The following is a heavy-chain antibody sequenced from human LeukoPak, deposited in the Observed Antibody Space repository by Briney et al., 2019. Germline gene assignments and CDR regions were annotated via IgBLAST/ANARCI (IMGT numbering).Heavy chain of an antibody. J-gene: IGHJ4*02. D-gene: IGHD3-22*01. CDR3: ARSFRHYYDSSGYPQN. V-gene: IGHV4-59*01. CDR1: GGSISSYY. CDR2: IYYSGST. Sequence: SETLSLTCTVSGGSISSYYWSWIRQPPGKGLEWIGYIYYSGSTNYNPSLKSRVTISVDTSKNQFSLKLSSVTAADTAVYYCARSFRHYYDSSGYPQNWGQGTLVTVSS.